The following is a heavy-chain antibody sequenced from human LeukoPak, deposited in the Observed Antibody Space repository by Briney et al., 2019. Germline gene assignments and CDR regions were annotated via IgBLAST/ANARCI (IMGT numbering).Heavy chain of an antibody. V-gene: IGHV4-38-2*02. J-gene: IGHJ5*02. CDR1: GYSISSGYY. CDR2: INHSGST. D-gene: IGHD3-10*01. CDR3: ARHGRFGKKDNWFDP. Sequence: SETLSLTCTVSGYSISSGYYWGWIRQPPGKGLEWIGEINHSGSTNYNPSLKSRVTISVDTSKNQFSLKLSSVTAADTAVYYCARHGRFGKKDNWFDPWGQGTLVTVSS.